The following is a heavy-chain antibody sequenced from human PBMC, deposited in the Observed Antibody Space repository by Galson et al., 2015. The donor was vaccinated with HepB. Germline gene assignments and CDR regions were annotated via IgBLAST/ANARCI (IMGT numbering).Heavy chain of an antibody. CDR2: IIPIFGTA. D-gene: IGHD3-16*01. CDR3: ARDFVSGSLNWFDP. CDR1: GGTFSSYA. Sequence: SVTASCKASGGTFSSYAISWVRQAPGQGLEWMGGIIPIFGTANYAQKFQGRVTITADESTSTAYMELSSLRSEDTAVYYCARDFVSGSLNWFDPWGQGTLVTVSS. J-gene: IGHJ5*02. V-gene: IGHV1-69*13.